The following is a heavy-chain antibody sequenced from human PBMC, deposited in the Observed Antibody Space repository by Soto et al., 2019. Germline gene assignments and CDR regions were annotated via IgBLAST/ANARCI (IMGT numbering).Heavy chain of an antibody. CDR3: ARVNYRSMIVVVFDF. V-gene: IGHV4-30-4*01. D-gene: IGHD3-22*01. CDR1: GGSISSGDYS. J-gene: IGHJ4*02. CDR2: IHYSGNT. Sequence: QVQLQESGPRLVKPSQTLSFTCTVSGGSISSGDYSWTWIRQPPGKSLEWIGYIHYSGNTYYNPSLKRRVTISVDTSKNQLSLNLNSVTAADTAVYYCARVNYRSMIVVVFDFWGPGALVTVSS.